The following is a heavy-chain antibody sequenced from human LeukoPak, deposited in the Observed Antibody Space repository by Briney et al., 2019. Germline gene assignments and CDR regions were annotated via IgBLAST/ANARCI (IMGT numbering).Heavy chain of an antibody. V-gene: IGHV4-39*01. J-gene: IGHJ4*02. CDR2: IYYSGST. D-gene: IGHD3-22*01. CDR3: AAKNYYDSSAELDY. CDR1: GGSISSSSYY. Sequence: PSETLSLTCTVSGGSISSSSYYWGWIRQPPGKGLEWIGSIYYSGSTYYNPSLKSRVTISVDTSKNQFSLKLSSVTAADTAVYYCAAKNYYDSSAELDYWGQGTLVTVSS.